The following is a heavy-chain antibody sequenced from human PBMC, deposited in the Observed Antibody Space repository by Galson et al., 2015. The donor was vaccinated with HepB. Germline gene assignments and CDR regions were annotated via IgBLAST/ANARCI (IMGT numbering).Heavy chain of an antibody. D-gene: IGHD4-23*01. V-gene: IGHV3-30*02. J-gene: IGHJ4*02. CDR1: GLTFNSYG. Sequence: SLRLSCAASGLTFNSYGMHWVRQAPGKGLEWVAFIRYDGSNKYYADSVKGRFTISRDNSKNTLYLQMNSLRAEDTAVYYCAKDHDYGGNSATYDYWGQGTLVTVSS. CDR3: AKDHDYGGNSATYDY. CDR2: IRYDGSNK.